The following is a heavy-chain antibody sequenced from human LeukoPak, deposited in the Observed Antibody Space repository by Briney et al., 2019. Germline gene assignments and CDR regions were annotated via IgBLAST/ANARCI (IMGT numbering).Heavy chain of an antibody. Sequence: SETLSLTCTVSGGSISSYYWSWIRQPPGKGLEWIGYIYYSGSTNYNPSLKGRVTIAVDTSKNQFSLRLTSVTAADTAVYYCARGLWSPYGWFDPWGQGTLVTVSS. CDR1: GGSISSYY. J-gene: IGHJ5*02. CDR2: IYYSGST. D-gene: IGHD3-16*01. CDR3: ARGLWSPYGWFDP. V-gene: IGHV4-59*01.